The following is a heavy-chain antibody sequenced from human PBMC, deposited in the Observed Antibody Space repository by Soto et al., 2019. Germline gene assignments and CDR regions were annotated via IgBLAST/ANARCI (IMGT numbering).Heavy chain of an antibody. J-gene: IGHJ5*02. CDR2: ISAYNGNT. Sequence: ASVKVSCKASGYTFTSYGISWVRQAPGQGLEWMGWISAYNGNTNYAQKPQGRVTMTTDTSTSTAYMELRSLRSDDTAVYYCARGSSDTAMVMNWFDPWGQGTLVTVSS. CDR3: ARGSSDTAMVMNWFDP. V-gene: IGHV1-18*04. D-gene: IGHD5-18*01. CDR1: GYTFTSYG.